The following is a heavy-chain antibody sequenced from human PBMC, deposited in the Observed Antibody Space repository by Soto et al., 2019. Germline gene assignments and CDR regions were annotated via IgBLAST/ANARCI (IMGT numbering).Heavy chain of an antibody. D-gene: IGHD6-19*01. CDR2: ISSSGSTI. CDR3: ARGQYSSGGGYFDY. J-gene: IGHJ4*02. V-gene: IGHV3-48*03. CDR1: GFTFSSYE. Sequence: EVQLVESGGGLVQPGGSLRLSCAASGFTFSSYEMNWVRQAPGKGLEWVSYISSSGSTIYYADSVKGRFTISRDNAKNSLYLQMNRRRAADTAVYYCARGQYSSGGGYFDYWGQETLVTVSS.